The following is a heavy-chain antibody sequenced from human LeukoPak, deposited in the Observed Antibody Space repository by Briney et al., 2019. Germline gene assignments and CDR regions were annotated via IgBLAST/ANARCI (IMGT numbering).Heavy chain of an antibody. J-gene: IGHJ4*02. V-gene: IGHV4-61*02. CDR2: IYTSGST. D-gene: IGHD2-2*01. CDR3: ARVDCSSTSCLFDC. Sequence: SQTLPLTFPGSGGSNISCCYHWIWTPHPAGTGLEWIGRIYTSGSTNYTPSLKSRVTISVDASKNQFSLKLSSVTAADTAVYYCARVDCSSTSCLFDCWGQGTLVTVSS. CDR1: GGSNISCCYH.